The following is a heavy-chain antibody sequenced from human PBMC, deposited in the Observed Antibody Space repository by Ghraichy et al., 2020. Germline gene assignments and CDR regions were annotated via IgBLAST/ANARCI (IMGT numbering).Heavy chain of an antibody. J-gene: IGHJ4*02. CDR2: ISGSGGST. Sequence: LSLTCAASGFTFSSYAMSWVRQAPGKGLEWVSAISGSGGSTYYADSVKGRFTISRDNSKNTLYLQMNSLRAEDTAVYYCAKEPTNDYGDYVVYWGQGTLVTVSS. CDR3: AKEPTNDYGDYVVY. V-gene: IGHV3-23*01. D-gene: IGHD4-17*01. CDR1: GFTFSSYA.